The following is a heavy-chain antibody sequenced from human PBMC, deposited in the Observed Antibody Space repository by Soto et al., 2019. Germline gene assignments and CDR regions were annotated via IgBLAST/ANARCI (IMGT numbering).Heavy chain of an antibody. CDR2: MSGSSSTT. CDR3: AKNQERELPRVIDF. J-gene: IGHJ4*02. V-gene: IGHV3-23*01. Sequence: LRLSCATSGLTFSNYPMSWVRQAPWRGLEWVSSMSGSSSTTYYADSVRGRFTISRDRSKNTLYLQMSSLRAEDTALYYCAKNQERELPRVIDFWGQGTLVTVSS. CDR1: GLTFSNYP. D-gene: IGHD1-7*01.